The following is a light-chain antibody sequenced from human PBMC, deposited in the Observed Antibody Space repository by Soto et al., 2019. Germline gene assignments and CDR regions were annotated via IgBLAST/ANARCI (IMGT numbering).Light chain of an antibody. CDR1: QRVRSTY. CDR2: GAS. Sequence: IVLTQSPGTLSLSPGERATLSCRASQRVRSTYLAWYQQRPGQAPRLLISGASSRATGIPDRFSGSGSGTDFPLTVGRLEPEDFAVYFCQQYGSSPVTFGQGTRLEIK. J-gene: IGKJ5*01. CDR3: QQYGSSPVT. V-gene: IGKV3-20*01.